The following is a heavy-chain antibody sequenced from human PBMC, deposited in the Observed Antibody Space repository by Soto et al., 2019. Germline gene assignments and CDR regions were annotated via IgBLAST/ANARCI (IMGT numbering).Heavy chain of an antibody. CDR3: ARVTPSVDSDF. CDR1: GYAFTIYG. J-gene: IGHJ4*02. CDR2: INPYNGNT. Sequence: QVQLVQSGAEVKNPGASVQVSCKASGYAFTIYGLSWVRQAPGQGLEWMGWINPYNGNTKYAQMLQGGVTMTADTSTSTAYMELRSLRSDDTAVYYCARVTPSVDSDFLGQGTLVTVSA. D-gene: IGHD6-19*01. V-gene: IGHV1-18*04.